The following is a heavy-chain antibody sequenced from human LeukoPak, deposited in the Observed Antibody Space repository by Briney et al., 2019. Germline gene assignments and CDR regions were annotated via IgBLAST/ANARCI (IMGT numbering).Heavy chain of an antibody. CDR3: AKGHSSGWSYYYGMDV. V-gene: IGHV3-9*01. Sequence: SGGSLRLSCAASGFIFEDYAMHWVRQAPGKGLEWVSGISWNSGSIAYADSVKGRFTISRDNAKNSLYLQMKSLRAEDTALYYCAKGHSSGWSYYYGMDVWGQGTTVTVSS. J-gene: IGHJ6*02. CDR1: GFIFEDYA. D-gene: IGHD6-19*01. CDR2: ISWNSGSI.